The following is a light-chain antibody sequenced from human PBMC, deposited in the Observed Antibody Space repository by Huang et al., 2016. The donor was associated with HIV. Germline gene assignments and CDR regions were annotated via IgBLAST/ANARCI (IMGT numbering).Light chain of an antibody. CDR2: ASS. CDR1: ETISDY. Sequence: IQMTQSPSPLSASVGDRVTITGRASETISDYLNWYQQKPGKAPKLLIYASSTLQSGVQSRFSASGSGTDFTLTISSLQLEGFATYYCQQSYSIPQTFGQGTKVEIK. CDR3: QQSYSIPQT. V-gene: IGKV1-39*01. J-gene: IGKJ2*01.